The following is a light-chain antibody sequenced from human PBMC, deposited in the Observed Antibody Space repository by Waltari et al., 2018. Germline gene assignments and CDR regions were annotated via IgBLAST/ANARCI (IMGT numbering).Light chain of an antibody. CDR3: CSYAGSGTWV. Sequence: QSALTQPASVSGSPGQSLTIPCTGTSSDIGYYNLVSWYQHLPGKAPKVMIYEVTKRPSGVSNRFSGSKSGNTASLTISGVQAEDEGHYYCCSYAGSGTWVFGGGTKLTVL. V-gene: IGLV2-23*02. J-gene: IGLJ3*02. CDR1: SSDIGYYNL. CDR2: EVT.